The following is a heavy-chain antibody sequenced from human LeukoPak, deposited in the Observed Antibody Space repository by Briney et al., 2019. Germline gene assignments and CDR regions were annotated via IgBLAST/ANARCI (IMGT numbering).Heavy chain of an antibody. CDR3: ARDLYYYAGSASPLFDY. CDR2: ISPYNGNT. CDR1: GYTFTTYG. V-gene: IGHV1-18*01. J-gene: IGHJ4*02. D-gene: IGHD3-22*01. Sequence: ASVKVSCKASGYTFTTYGLSWVRQAPGQGLEWMGWISPYNGNTYYEQKFQGRVTMTSDTSTSTVYMELRSLRSDDTAMYYCARDLYYYAGSASPLFDYWGQGTLVTVSS.